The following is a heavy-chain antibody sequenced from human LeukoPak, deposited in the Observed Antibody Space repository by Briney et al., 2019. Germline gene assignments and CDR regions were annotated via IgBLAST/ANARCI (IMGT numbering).Heavy chain of an antibody. J-gene: IGHJ6*02. V-gene: IGHV3-74*01. CDR3: ARDYGRSRDYGMDV. D-gene: IGHD3-10*01. Sequence: PGGSLRLSCAASGFTFSNYWMHWVRHAPGKGLVWVSRINSDGSSTSYADSVKGRFTISRDNAKNTLFLQMNSLRAEDTAMYYCARDYGRSRDYGMDVWGQGTTVTVSS. CDR2: INSDGSST. CDR1: GFTFSNYW.